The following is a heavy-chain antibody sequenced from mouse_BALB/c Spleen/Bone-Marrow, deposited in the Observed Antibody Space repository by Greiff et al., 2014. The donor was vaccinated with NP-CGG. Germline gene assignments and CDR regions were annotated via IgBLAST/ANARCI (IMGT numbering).Heavy chain of an antibody. CDR2: INPGSGGT. Sequence: QVHVKQSGAELVRPGTSVKVSCKASGYAFTNYLIEWVKQRPGQGLEWIGMINPGSGGTNYNEKFKGMATLTADKSSSTAYMQLSSLTSDDSAVYFCARRDGSYFDYWGQGTTLTVSS. CDR1: GYAFTNYL. J-gene: IGHJ2*01. CDR3: ARRDGSYFDY. V-gene: IGHV1-54*01. D-gene: IGHD3-3*01.